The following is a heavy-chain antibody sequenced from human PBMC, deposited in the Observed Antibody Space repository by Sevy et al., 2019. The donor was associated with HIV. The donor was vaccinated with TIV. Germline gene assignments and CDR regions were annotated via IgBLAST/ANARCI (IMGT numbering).Heavy chain of an antibody. CDR3: ARVGGGFTYYYDSSGYSQPYFDY. Sequence: GGSLRLSCAVSGLTFNSYGMHWVRQAPGKGLEWLAFIGYDGRKKFYGDSVKGRFTISRDNSKNTLYLQMNSLRAEDTAVYYCARVGGGFTYYYDSSGYSQPYFDYWGQGTLVTVSS. CDR2: IGYDGRKK. D-gene: IGHD3-22*01. V-gene: IGHV3-30*02. J-gene: IGHJ4*02. CDR1: GLTFNSYG.